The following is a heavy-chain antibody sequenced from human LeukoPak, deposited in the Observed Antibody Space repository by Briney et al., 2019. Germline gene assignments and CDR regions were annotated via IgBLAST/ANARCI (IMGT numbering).Heavy chain of an antibody. V-gene: IGHV3-74*01. CDR3: VRWGLGKGEAFDI. Sequence: GGSLRLSCAASGFRFSGYWMHWVRQVPGKGLVWVSRINSDGINTNYADSVKGRFTISRDNAKNTVYVQMNSLRAEDTAVYYCVRWGLGKGEAFDIWGQGTMVTVSS. CDR2: INSDGINT. D-gene: IGHD3-10*01. CDR1: GFRFSGYW. J-gene: IGHJ3*02.